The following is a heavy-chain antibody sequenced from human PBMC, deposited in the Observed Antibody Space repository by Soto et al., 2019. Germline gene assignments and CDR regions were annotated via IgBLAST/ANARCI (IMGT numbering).Heavy chain of an antibody. Sequence: QVQLVESGGGVVQPGRSLRLSCAASGFTFSSYGMHWVRQAPGKGLEWVAVIWYDGSNKYYADSVKGRFTISRDNSKNTLYLQMNSLRAEDTAVYYCARPSRSALIAVAGYFDYWGQGTLVTVSS. J-gene: IGHJ4*02. CDR1: GFTFSSYG. D-gene: IGHD6-19*01. CDR3: ARPSRSALIAVAGYFDY. V-gene: IGHV3-33*01. CDR2: IWYDGSNK.